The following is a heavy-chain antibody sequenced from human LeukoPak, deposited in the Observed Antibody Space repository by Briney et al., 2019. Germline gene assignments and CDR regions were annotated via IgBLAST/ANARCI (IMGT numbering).Heavy chain of an antibody. CDR1: GFTFSSYG. D-gene: IGHD6-13*01. CDR3: ARDGRIAAAGMYY. CDR2: IWYDGSNK. J-gene: IGHJ4*02. Sequence: GGSLRLSCAASGFTFSSYGMHWIRQAPGKGLEWVAVIWYDGSNKYYADSVKGRFTISRDNSKNTLYLQMNSLRAEDTAVYYCARDGRIAAAGMYYWGQGTLVTVSS. V-gene: IGHV3-33*01.